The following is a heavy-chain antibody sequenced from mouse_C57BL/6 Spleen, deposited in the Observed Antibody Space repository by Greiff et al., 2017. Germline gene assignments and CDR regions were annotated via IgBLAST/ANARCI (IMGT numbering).Heavy chain of an antibody. CDR3: ARGPNYGSSYGYAMDY. CDR1: GFSLTSYG. J-gene: IGHJ4*01. V-gene: IGHV2-2*01. CDR2: IWSGGST. Sequence: QVQLQQSGPGLVQPSQSLSITCTVSGFSLTSYGVHWVRQSPGKGLEWLGVIWSGGSTDYNAAFISRLSISKDNSKSQVFFKMNSLQADDTAIYYCARGPNYGSSYGYAMDYWGQGTSVTVSS. D-gene: IGHD1-1*01.